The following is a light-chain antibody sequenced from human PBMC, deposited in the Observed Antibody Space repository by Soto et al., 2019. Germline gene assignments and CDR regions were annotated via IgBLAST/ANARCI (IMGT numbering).Light chain of an antibody. Sequence: SYELTQPLSVSVALGQTARITCGGNNIGSKGVHWYQQKPGQAPILVIYRDTSRPSGIPERFSGSNSGNTATLTISRAQAGDEADDFCHVWDNHTWVFAGGTKLTVL. CDR2: RDT. V-gene: IGLV3-9*01. J-gene: IGLJ2*01. CDR3: HVWDNHTWV. CDR1: NIGSKG.